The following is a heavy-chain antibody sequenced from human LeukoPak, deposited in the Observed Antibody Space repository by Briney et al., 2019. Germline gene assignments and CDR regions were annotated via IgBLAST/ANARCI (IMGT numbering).Heavy chain of an antibody. D-gene: IGHD2/OR15-2a*01. J-gene: IGHJ2*01. V-gene: IGHV4-34*01. CDR3: ARGSRGGLRSRYFDL. Sequence: PSETLSLTCAVYGGSFSGYYWSWIRQPPGKGLEWIGEINHSGSTNYNPSLKSRVTISVGTSKNQFSLKLSSVTAADTAVYYCARGSRGGLRSRYFDLWGRGTLVTVSS. CDR2: INHSGST. CDR1: GGSFSGYY.